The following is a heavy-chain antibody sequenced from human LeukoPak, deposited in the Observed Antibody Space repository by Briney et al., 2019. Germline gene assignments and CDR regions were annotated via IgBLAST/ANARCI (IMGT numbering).Heavy chain of an antibody. CDR3: ATNGGGDSGYGNFDY. CDR1: GFTFSSYE. V-gene: IGHV3-48*03. J-gene: IGHJ4*02. Sequence: GVSLRLSCAASGFTFSSYEMNGVRQAPGKGLEWVSGISWNSDTIDLADSVKGRFTISRDNAKNSLYLQMNRLRAEDTALYYCATNGGGDSGYGNFDYWGQGTLVTVSS. CDR2: ISWNSDTI. D-gene: IGHD5-12*01.